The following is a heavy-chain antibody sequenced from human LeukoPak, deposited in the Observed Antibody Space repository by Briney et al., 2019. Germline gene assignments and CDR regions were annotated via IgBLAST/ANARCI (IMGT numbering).Heavy chain of an antibody. CDR3: ARADSESIGAYYYGPIDY. CDR2: ISAYNGNT. J-gene: IGHJ4*02. V-gene: IGHV1-18*01. D-gene: IGHD3-10*01. Sequence: ASVKVSCKASGYTFTSYGISWVRQAPGQRLEWMGWISAYNGNTNYAQKLQGRVTMATDTSTSTAYMELRSLRSDDTAVYYCARADSESIGAYYYGPIDYWGQGTLVTVSS. CDR1: GYTFTSYG.